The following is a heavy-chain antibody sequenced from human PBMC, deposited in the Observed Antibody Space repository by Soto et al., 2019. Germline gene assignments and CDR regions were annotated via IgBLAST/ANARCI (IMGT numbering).Heavy chain of an antibody. J-gene: IGHJ3*02. CDR3: ARGGGVGVAGSAAFDM. Sequence: QLHLVQSGAVVKKPGASVTVSCSASGYPVTAYYMHWVRQAPGRGLEWMGGINPATGAAKYTQTFPGRVNMTRETATSKVFLEMSGLTSEDTAVFYCARGGGVGVAGSAAFDMWGQGTLVTVSS. CDR2: INPATGAA. CDR1: GYPVTAYY. D-gene: IGHD3-3*01. V-gene: IGHV1-2*02.